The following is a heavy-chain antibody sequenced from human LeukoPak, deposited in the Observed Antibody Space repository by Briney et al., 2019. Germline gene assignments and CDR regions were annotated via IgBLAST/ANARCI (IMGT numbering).Heavy chain of an antibody. Sequence: GGSLRLSCAASGFTFSSYAMSWVRQAPGKGLEWVSAISGNGGSTYYADSVKGRFTISRDNSKNTLYLQMNSLRAEDTAVYYCAKRRQQWLVRKQDDYWGQGTLVTVSS. V-gene: IGHV3-23*01. D-gene: IGHD6-19*01. CDR2: ISGNGGST. J-gene: IGHJ4*02. CDR1: GFTFSSYA. CDR3: AKRRQQWLVRKQDDY.